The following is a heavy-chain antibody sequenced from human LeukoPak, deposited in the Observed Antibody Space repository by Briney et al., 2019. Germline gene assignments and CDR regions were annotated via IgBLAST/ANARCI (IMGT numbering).Heavy chain of an antibody. CDR2: INPNSGGT. D-gene: IGHD2-8*01. J-gene: IGHJ4*02. CDR3: ARDPPGVRYGRPIFDF. CDR1: GYTFTDYY. V-gene: IGHV1-2*02. Sequence: ASVKVFCKASGYTFTDYYMHWVRQAPGQGLEWMGWINPNSGGTNYAQKFQGRVTMTRDKSISTAYMEPYSLRSDDTAVYYCARDPPGVRYGRPIFDFWGQGTLVTVSS.